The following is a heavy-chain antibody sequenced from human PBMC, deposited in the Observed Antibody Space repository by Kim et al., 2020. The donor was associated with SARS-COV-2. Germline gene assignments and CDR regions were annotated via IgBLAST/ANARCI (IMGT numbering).Heavy chain of an antibody. CDR2: ISYDGSNK. CDR3: AKKAAATGRVYYGMDV. J-gene: IGHJ6*02. Sequence: GGSLRLSCAASGFTFSSYGMHWVRQAPGKGLEWVAAISYDGSNKYYPDSLKGRFTISRDNSKNTLYLQMNSLRGEDTAVYYCAKKAAATGRVYYGMDVWGQGTTVTVSS. D-gene: IGHD6-13*01. CDR1: GFTFSSYG. V-gene: IGHV3-30*18.